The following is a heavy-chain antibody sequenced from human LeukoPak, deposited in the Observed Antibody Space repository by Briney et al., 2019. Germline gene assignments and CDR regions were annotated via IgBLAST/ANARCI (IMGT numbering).Heavy chain of an antibody. CDR2: ISSSSSTI. V-gene: IGHV3-48*01. CDR3: ARGIRSLQRYDSSGYYEYFDY. CDR1: GFTLSSYS. D-gene: IGHD3-22*01. Sequence: GGSLRLSCAASGFTLSSYSMNWVRQAPGKGLEWVSYISSSSSTIYYADSVKGRFTISRDNAKNSLYLQMNSLRAEDTAVYYCARGIRSLQRYDSSGYYEYFDYWGQGTLVTVSS. J-gene: IGHJ4*02.